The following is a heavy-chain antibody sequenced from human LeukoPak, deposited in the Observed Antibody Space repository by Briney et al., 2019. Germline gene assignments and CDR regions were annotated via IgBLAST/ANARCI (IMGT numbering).Heavy chain of an antibody. V-gene: IGHV3-49*04. D-gene: IGHD3-16*02. CDR2: IRSKAYGGTT. CDR1: GFTFSSYS. J-gene: IGHJ4*02. CDR3: GKSLSY. Sequence: GGSLRLSCAASGFTFSSYSMNWVRQAPGKGLEWVGFIRSKAYGGTTEYAASVKGRFTISRDDSKSIAYLQMNSLKTEDTAVYYCGKSLSYWGQGTLVTVSS.